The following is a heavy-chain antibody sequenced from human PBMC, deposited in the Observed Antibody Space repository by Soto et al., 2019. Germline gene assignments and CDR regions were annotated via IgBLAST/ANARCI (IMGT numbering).Heavy chain of an antibody. V-gene: IGHV1-46*03. Sequence: ASVKVSCKASGYTFTSYYIHWVRQAPGQGLEWMGVINPSGGSTSYAQNFQGRVTMTRDTSTSTVYMELSSLRSEDTAVYYCVRESTPTRWFDPWCQGTLVTVSS. D-gene: IGHD2-2*01. CDR3: VRESTPTRWFDP. CDR1: GYTFTSYY. J-gene: IGHJ5*02. CDR2: INPSGGST.